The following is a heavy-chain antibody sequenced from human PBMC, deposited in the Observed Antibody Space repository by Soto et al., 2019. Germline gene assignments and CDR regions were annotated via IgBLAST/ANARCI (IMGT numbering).Heavy chain of an antibody. CDR2: IYHSGST. CDR3: ARGPPFLP. J-gene: IGHJ5*02. D-gene: IGHD3-3*01. V-gene: IGHV4-30-2*01. CDR1: GGYISSGGYA. Sequence: SENLSLTCTVSGGYISSGGYAWSWIRQPPGKGLERIGYIYHSGSTYYNPSLKSRVTISVDRSKNQFSLKLSSVTAADTAVYYCARGPPFLPWGQGTLVTVSS.